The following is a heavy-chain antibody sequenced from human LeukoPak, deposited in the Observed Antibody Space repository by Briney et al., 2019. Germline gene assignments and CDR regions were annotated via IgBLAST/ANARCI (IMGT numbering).Heavy chain of an antibody. CDR2: IPSSSSYI. V-gene: IGHV3-21*01. J-gene: IGHJ5*02. CDR3: ARDDVAPSSP. Sequence: GGSLRLSCAASGFTFTSYNMNWVRQAPGKGLEWVSSIPSSSSYIYYADSVKGRFTISRDNAKNSLYLQMNSLRAEDTAVYYCARDDVAPSSPWGQGTLVTVSS. D-gene: IGHD2-21*01. CDR1: GFTFTSYN.